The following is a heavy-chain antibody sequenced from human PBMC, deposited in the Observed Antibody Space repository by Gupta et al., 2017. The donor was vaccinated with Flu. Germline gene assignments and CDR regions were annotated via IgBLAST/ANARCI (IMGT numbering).Heavy chain of an antibody. CDR1: GFTFRNSA. D-gene: IGHD5-12*01. CDR3: AHLPTATGNLDH. Sequence: EVRLVQSGGGFVQPGGSLKLPCAASGFTFRNSAMHWVRQASGKGLEWIGRIRSKANNYATEYIASVEGRFTISRDDSTYTTYLQMSSLKTEDTAVYYCAHLPTATGNLDHWGRGTLVIVSS. CDR2: IRSKANNYAT. V-gene: IGHV3-73*02. J-gene: IGHJ2*01.